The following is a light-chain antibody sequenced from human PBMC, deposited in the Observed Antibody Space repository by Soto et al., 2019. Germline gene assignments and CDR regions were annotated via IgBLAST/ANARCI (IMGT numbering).Light chain of an antibody. Sequence: DIQMTQSPSSLSASVGNRVTITCRASQSISTYLNWYQKKPGKAPNLLIYDASRLQSGVPSRFSGSGGGTELTITISSLQPDDFETYYCQQYNSYLYTFGQGTRLEIK. J-gene: IGKJ5*01. CDR3: QQYNSYLYT. V-gene: IGKV1-5*01. CDR1: QSISTY. CDR2: DAS.